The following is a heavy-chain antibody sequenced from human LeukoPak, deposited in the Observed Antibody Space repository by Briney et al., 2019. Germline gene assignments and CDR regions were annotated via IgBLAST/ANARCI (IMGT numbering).Heavy chain of an antibody. Sequence: GGSLRLSCAASGFTFSSYSMNWVRQAPGKGLEWVSSISSSSSYIHYADSVKGRFTISKDNAKNSLYLQMNSLRAEDTAVYYCAREPRGSGSEGVYWGQGTLVTVSS. CDR3: AREPRGSGSEGVY. V-gene: IGHV3-21*01. CDR1: GFTFSSYS. J-gene: IGHJ4*02. CDR2: ISSSSSYI. D-gene: IGHD3-10*01.